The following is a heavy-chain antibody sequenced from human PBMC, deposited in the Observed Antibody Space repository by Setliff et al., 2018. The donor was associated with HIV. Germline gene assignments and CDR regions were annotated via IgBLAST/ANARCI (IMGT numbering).Heavy chain of an antibody. CDR1: GGSISTYY. CDR3: ARAPFRGGSFGWFDP. V-gene: IGHV4-59*01. J-gene: IGHJ5*02. CDR2: IYFTGSS. D-gene: IGHD2-15*01. Sequence: SETLSLTCTVSGGSISTYYWSWIRQPPGKGLEWIGSIYFTGSSDNNPSLKSRVTLSVDTSKHQFSLKLSSGTAADTAVYYCARAPFRGGSFGWFDPWGQGTLVTVSS.